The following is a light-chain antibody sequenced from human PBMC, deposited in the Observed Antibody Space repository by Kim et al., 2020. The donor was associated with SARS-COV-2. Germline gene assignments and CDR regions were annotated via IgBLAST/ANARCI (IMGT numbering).Light chain of an antibody. CDR1: SLTTYY. CDR3: HSRDSSGNHQV. Sequence: SSELTQDPAVSVALGQTVRITCQGDSLTTYYASWYQQKPGQAPVPVFYANDNRPSGIPDRFSGSSSGNTASLTITETQAEDEADYFCHSRDSSGNHQVFGGGTQLTVL. V-gene: IGLV3-19*01. CDR2: AND. J-gene: IGLJ2*01.